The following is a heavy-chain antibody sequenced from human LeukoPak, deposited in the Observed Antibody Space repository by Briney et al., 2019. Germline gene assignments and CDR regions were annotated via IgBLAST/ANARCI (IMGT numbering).Heavy chain of an antibody. J-gene: IGHJ5*02. V-gene: IGHV4-38-2*01. Sequence: PSETLSLTCAVSGDSITSGYYWAWIRQPPGKGLEWIGSIFHSGSTYLNPSLRSRGTISLNTSKNHFSLILSSMPAADTAVYYCARTSSVDTALVGVHWFDPWGQGTLVTVSS. CDR3: ARTSSVDTALVGVHWFDP. CDR1: GDSITSGYY. D-gene: IGHD5-18*01. CDR2: IFHSGST.